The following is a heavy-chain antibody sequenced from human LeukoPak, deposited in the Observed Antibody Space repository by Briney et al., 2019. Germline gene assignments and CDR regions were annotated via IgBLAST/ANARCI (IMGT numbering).Heavy chain of an antibody. CDR2: ISSSSSTI. CDR1: GFTFSSYS. J-gene: IGHJ4*02. CDR3: AREGDYDFWSGYAY. D-gene: IGHD3-3*01. Sequence: GRSLRLSCAASGFTFSSYSMNWVRQAPGKGLEWVSYISSSSSTIYYADSVKGRFTISRDNAKNSLYLQMSSLRAEDTAVYYCAREGDYDFWSGYAYWGQGALVTVSS. V-gene: IGHV3-48*01.